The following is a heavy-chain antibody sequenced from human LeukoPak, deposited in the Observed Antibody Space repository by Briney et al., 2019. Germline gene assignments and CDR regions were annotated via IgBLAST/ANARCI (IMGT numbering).Heavy chain of an antibody. Sequence: GASVKVSCKASGYTFTGYYMHWVRQAPGQGLEWMGWINPNSGGTNYAQKFQGRVTMTRDTSINTAYMELTRLRSDDTAVYFCARGSDYDDYFYMDFWGKGTTVTVSS. V-gene: IGHV1-2*02. CDR2: INPNSGGT. CDR1: GYTFTGYY. CDR3: ARGSDYDDYFYMDF. J-gene: IGHJ6*03.